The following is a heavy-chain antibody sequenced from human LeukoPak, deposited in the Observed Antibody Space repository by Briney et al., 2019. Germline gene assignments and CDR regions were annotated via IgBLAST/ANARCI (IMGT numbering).Heavy chain of an antibody. J-gene: IGHJ4*02. V-gene: IGHV3-7*01. CDR2: IKQDGSEK. Sequence: GGSLRLSCAASGFTFSSYWMSWVRRAPGKGLEWVANIKQDGSEKYYVDSVKGRFTISRDNAKNSLYLQMNSLRAEDSAVYYCARYCTFRTCSGTKFDSWGQGTLVTVSS. CDR1: GFTFSSYW. D-gene: IGHD1-1*01. CDR3: ARYCTFRTCSGTKFDS.